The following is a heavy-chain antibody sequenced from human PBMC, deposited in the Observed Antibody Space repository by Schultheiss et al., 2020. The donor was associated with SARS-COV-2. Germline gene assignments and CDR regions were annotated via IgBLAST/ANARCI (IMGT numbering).Heavy chain of an antibody. CDR1: GGSFSGYY. CDR2: IYYSGST. Sequence: SQTLSLTCAVYGGSFSGYYWSWIRQPAGKGLEWIGYIYYSGSTNYNSSLKSRVTVSVDTSKNQFSLKLSSVTAADTAVYYCTRARDGRHSVVVVAARSGAFDIWGQGTMVTVSS. J-gene: IGHJ3*02. CDR3: TRARDGRHSVVVVAARSGAFDI. V-gene: IGHV4-59*12. D-gene: IGHD2-15*01.